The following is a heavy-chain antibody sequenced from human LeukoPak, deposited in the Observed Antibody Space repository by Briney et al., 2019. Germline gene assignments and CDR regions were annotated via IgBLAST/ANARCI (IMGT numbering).Heavy chain of an antibody. CDR1: GGSFSGYY. J-gene: IGHJ4*02. D-gene: IGHD3-3*01. Sequence: SETLYLTCAVYGGSFSGYYWSWIRQPPGKGLEWIGEINHSGSTNYNPSLKSRVTISVDTSKNQFSLKLSSVTAADTAVYYCARDGDFWSGYGYYFDYWGQGTLVTVSS. CDR2: INHSGST. V-gene: IGHV4-34*01. CDR3: ARDGDFWSGYGYYFDY.